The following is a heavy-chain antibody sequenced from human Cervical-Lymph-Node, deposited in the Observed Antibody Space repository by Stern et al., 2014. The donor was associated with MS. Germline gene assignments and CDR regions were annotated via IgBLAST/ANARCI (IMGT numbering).Heavy chain of an antibody. CDR1: GFTFSNFA. J-gene: IGHJ4*02. D-gene: IGHD1-1*01. CDR2: SGTDGGT. CDR3: GKDLHYWTADS. V-gene: IGHV3-23*04. Sequence: EVQLVESGGGLVQPGGSLRLSCAGSGFTFSNFAITWIRQAPGKGLEWVSGSGTDGGTHFAESVEGRFSISRDNSKNTLFLQMYRLRVEDTAIYYCGKDLHYWTADSWGQGTLVTVSS.